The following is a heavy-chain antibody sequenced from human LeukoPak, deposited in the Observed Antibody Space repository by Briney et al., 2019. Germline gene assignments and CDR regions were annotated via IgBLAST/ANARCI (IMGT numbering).Heavy chain of an antibody. CDR1: GGSISSYY. D-gene: IGHD1-26*01. Sequence: SETLSLTCTVSGGSISSYYWSWIRQPPGQGLEWIAYIHSSGYTNYNPSLKSRLTISVDTSKNQFSLKVSSVTAADTAVYYCAKRQGPNSGSYDYFDPWGQGTLVTVSS. CDR3: AKRQGPNSGSYDYFDP. J-gene: IGHJ5*02. CDR2: IHSSGYT. V-gene: IGHV4-4*09.